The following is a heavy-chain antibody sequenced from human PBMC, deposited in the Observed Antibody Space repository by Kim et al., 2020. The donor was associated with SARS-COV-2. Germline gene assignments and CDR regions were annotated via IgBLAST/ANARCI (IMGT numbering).Heavy chain of an antibody. V-gene: IGHV4-34*01. CDR3: ARGRYYFDY. J-gene: IGHJ4*02. Sequence: GITNYTPSLKSRVTISVDTSKNQFSLKLSSVTAADTAVYYCARGRYYFDYWGQGTLVTVSS. CDR2: GIT.